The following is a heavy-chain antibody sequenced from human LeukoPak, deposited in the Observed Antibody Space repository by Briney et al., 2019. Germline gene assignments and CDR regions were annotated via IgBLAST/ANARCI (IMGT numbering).Heavy chain of an antibody. D-gene: IGHD2-15*01. CDR2: IWADGSNQ. V-gene: IGHV3-33*01. CDR1: GFTFSNYG. CDR3: ARGLVAADEYFDY. J-gene: IGHJ4*02. Sequence: GGSLRLSCAASGFTFSNYGMQWVRQAPGKGLEWVAVIWADGSNQYYADSVKGRFTISRDISKNTLYLQMNSLRAEDTAVYYCARGLVAADEYFDYWGQGTLVTVSS.